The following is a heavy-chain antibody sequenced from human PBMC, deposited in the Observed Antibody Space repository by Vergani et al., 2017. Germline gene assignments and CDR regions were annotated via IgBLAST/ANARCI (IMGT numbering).Heavy chain of an antibody. Sequence: QMQLVQSGAEVKKTGSSVKVSCKSSGYTFTYRYLHWVRQAPGQALDWMGWITPFNVNTNYAQEFQDRVTITRDRSMSTAYMELSSLRSEDTAMYYCALAESSTRGINSVCITLKTGSWFDPWGQGSLVTVYS. CDR2: ITPFNVNT. CDR1: GYTFTYRY. CDR3: ALAESSTRGINSVCITLKTGSWFDP. D-gene: IGHD2-2*01. J-gene: IGHJ5*02. V-gene: IGHV1-45*02.